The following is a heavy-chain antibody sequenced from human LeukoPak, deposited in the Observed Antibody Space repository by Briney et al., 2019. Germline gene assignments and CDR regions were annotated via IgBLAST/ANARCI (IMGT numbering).Heavy chain of an antibody. V-gene: IGHV3-23*01. J-gene: IGHJ4*02. CDR2: ISGSGGNT. CDR1: GLTFSSHA. CDR3: VKDRYYYDASGARDYFEY. D-gene: IGHD3-22*01. Sequence: GGSLRLSCVVSGLTFSSHAMSWVRQAPGKGLEWVSSISGSGGNTYYADSVKGRFTISRDNSKKTLTLQMHSLRAEDTAEYYCVKDRYYYDASGARDYFEYWGREPWSPSPQ.